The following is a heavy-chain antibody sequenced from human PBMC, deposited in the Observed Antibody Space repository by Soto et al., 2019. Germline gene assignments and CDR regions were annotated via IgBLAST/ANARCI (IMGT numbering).Heavy chain of an antibody. V-gene: IGHV1-18*01. Sequence: ASVKVSCKASGYTLTSYGISWVRQAPGQGLEWMGWISAYNGNTNYAQKLQGRVTMTTDTSTSTAYMELRSLRSDDTAVYYCARDKSGYCSSTSCQLTDYWGQGTLVTVSS. CDR3: ARDKSGYCSSTSCQLTDY. D-gene: IGHD2-2*01. J-gene: IGHJ4*02. CDR1: GYTLTSYG. CDR2: ISAYNGNT.